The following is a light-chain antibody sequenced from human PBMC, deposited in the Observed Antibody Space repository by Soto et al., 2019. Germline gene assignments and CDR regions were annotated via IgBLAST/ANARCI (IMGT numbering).Light chain of an antibody. CDR1: QSVSGSY. V-gene: IGKV3-20*01. Sequence: EIVLTQSPGTLSLSPGERATLSCRASQSVSGSYLAWYQQKPGQAPRLLIYGASSRATGTPDRFSGSGSGTDFTLTISRLEPEDFAVFYCQQYGSSPPTFGRGTKVEIK. J-gene: IGKJ4*01. CDR3: QQYGSSPPT. CDR2: GAS.